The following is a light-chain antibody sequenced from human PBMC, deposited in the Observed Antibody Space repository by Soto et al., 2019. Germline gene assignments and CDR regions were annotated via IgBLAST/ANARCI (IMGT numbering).Light chain of an antibody. CDR1: QSPAYSDGNTY. CDR2: QVS. CDR3: MQGTHWPYT. J-gene: IGKJ2*01. V-gene: IGKV2-30*01. Sequence: DVVMTQSPLSLPVTLGQPASISCRSSQSPAYSDGNTYLNWFQQRPGHSPRRLIYQVSNRDSGVPDRFSGSGSGTDFTLTISRVEAEDVGVYYCMQGTHWPYTFGQGTKLEIK.